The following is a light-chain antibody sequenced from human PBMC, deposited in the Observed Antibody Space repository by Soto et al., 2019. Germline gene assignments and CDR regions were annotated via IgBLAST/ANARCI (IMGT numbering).Light chain of an antibody. CDR3: QQYKSWPRT. CDR2: AAS. Sequence: EVAMAQTPVTLSVSPWERATLSCRASQAVSSNLAWYQQKPGQAPRLLIYAASTRAAGIPDRFSGSGSGTEFTLTISGLQSEDFAVYFCQQYKSWPRTFGQGTKVDI. V-gene: IGKV3-15*01. J-gene: IGKJ1*01. CDR1: QAVSSN.